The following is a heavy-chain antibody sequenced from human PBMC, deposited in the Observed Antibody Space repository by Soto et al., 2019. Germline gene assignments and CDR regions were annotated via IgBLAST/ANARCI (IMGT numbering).Heavy chain of an antibody. D-gene: IGHD1-26*01. CDR3: ARDLEKGGGSAGFDY. V-gene: IGHV1-2*02. CDR1: GHTFTVYY. J-gene: IGHJ4*02. Sequence: QVQLVQSGAEVKKPGASVNVSCKASGHTFTVYYMHWVRQAPGQGLEWMGWINPKSGGTMYPQKIQGRVTMTWDTSIRTAYMALTRLRSDDTAVYYCARDLEKGGGSAGFDYWGQGTLVTVSS. CDR2: INPKSGGT.